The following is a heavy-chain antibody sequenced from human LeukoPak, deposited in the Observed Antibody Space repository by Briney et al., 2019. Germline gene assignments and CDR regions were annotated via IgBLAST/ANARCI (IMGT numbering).Heavy chain of an antibody. CDR2: IVVGSGNT. V-gene: IGHV1-58*01. J-gene: IGHJ5*02. D-gene: IGHD6-19*01. CDR1: GFTFTSSS. Sequence: GTSVKVSCNASGFTFTSSSVQWVRQARGQRLEWIGWIVVGSGNTNYAQKFQERVTITRDMSTSTAYMELSSLRSEDTAVYYCAAETAVAGNNWFDPWGQGTLVTVSS. CDR3: AAETAVAGNNWFDP.